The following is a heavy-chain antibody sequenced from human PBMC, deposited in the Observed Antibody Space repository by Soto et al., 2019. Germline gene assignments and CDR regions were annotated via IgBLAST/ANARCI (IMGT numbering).Heavy chain of an antibody. V-gene: IGHV4-61*01. Sequence: SETLSLTCTVSGGSVSSGSYYWSWIRQPPGKGLEWIGYIYYSGSTNYNPSLKSRVTISVDTSKNQFSLKLSSVTAADTAVYYCARDRLLSSYYYYYYGMDIWGQGTTVTVSS. D-gene: IGHD3-3*02. J-gene: IGHJ6*02. CDR3: ARDRLLSSYYYYYYGMDI. CDR2: IYYSGST. CDR1: GGSVSSGSYY.